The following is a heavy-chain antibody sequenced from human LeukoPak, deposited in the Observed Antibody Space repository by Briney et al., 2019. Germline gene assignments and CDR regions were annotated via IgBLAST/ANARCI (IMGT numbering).Heavy chain of an antibody. CDR2: IYTSGST. J-gene: IGHJ4*02. Sequence: SQTLSLTCTVSGGSISSVSYYWSWIGQPAGKGLAWIGRIYTSGSTNYNPSLKSRVTISVDTSKNQFSLKLSSVTAADTAVYYCARSMTRFYATKHFDYWRQGTLVTVSS. V-gene: IGHV4-61*02. CDR3: ARSMTRFYATKHFDY. D-gene: IGHD3-9*01. CDR1: GGSISSVSYY.